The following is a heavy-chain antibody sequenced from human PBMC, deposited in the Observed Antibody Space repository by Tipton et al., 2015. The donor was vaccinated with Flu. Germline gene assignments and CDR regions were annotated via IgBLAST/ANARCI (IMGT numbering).Heavy chain of an antibody. CDR1: GYTFIDFY. CDR2: VDPENGET. V-gene: IGHV1-69-2*01. Sequence: QSGPEVKKPGATVKISCKISGYTFIDFYMHWVQQAPGKGLKWMGLVDPENGETIYAENFQGRVTITADSSTDTAYMELSSLRFDDTALYYCATTTAIAALGNWFDHWGQGTLVTVS. CDR3: ATTTAIAALGNWFDH. D-gene: IGHD6-13*01. J-gene: IGHJ5*02.